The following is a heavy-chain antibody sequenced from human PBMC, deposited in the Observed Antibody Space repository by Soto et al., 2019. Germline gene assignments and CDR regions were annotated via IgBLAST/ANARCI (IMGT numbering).Heavy chain of an antibody. Sequence: PGGSLRHSCAASGFTFSSYAMSWVRQAPGKGLEWVSAISGSGGSTYYADSVKGRFTISRDNSKNTLYLQMNSLRAEDTAVYYCENFPKLDIAVVPADIGRPDYWGQGT. CDR2: ISGSGGST. CDR3: ENFPKLDIAVVPADIGRPDY. V-gene: IGHV3-23*01. D-gene: IGHD2-2*01. CDR1: GFTFSSYA. J-gene: IGHJ4*02.